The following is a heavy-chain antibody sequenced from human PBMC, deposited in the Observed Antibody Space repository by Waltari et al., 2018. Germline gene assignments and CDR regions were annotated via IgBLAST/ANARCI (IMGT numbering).Heavy chain of an antibody. CDR2: ISYDGSNK. Sequence: QVQLVESGGGVVQPGRSLRLSCAASGFTFSSYGMHWVRQAPGKGLEWVAVISYDGSNKYYDDSVKGRFTISRDNSKNTLYLQMNSRRAEDTAVYYCAKSTGTTGDWGQGTLVTVSS. V-gene: IGHV3-30*18. D-gene: IGHD1-1*01. J-gene: IGHJ4*02. CDR3: AKSTGTTGD. CDR1: GFTFSSYG.